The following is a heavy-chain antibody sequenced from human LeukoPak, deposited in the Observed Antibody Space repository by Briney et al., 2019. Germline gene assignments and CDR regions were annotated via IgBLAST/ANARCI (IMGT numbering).Heavy chain of an antibody. Sequence: GGSLRLSCAASGFTFDDYGMSWVRQAPGKGLEWVSGMNWDGGNTWYAIFGKRRFTISKDNAKNSLYLKMNSLRAEDTALYYCTRGGGDVDTAIPPYFDYGGQGTLVTVSS. CDR1: GFTFDDYG. V-gene: IGHV3-20*04. CDR3: TRGGGDVDTAIPPYFDY. J-gene: IGHJ4*02. CDR2: MNWDGGNT. D-gene: IGHD5-18*01.